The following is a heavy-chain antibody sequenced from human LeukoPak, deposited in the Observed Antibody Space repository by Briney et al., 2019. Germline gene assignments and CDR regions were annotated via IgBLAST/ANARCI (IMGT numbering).Heavy chain of an antibody. J-gene: IGHJ5*02. CDR1: GGSFSGYY. V-gene: IGHV4-34*01. CDR2: INHSGST. CDR3: ARHRCSGGSCYPMNWFDP. Sequence: PSETLSLTCAVYGGSFSGYYWSWIRQPPGKGLEWIGEINHSGSTNYNPSLKSRVTISVDTSKSQFSLKLSSVTAADTAVYYCARHRCSGGSCYPMNWFDPWGQGTLVTVSS. D-gene: IGHD2-15*01.